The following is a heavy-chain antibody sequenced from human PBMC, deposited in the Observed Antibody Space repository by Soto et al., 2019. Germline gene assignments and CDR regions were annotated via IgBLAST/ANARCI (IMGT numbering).Heavy chain of an antibody. CDR1: GGTFSSYA. V-gene: IGHV1-69*13. Sequence: SVKVSCKASGGTFSSYAISWVRQAPGQGLEWMGGIIPIFGTANYAQKFQGRVTITADESTSTAYMELSSLRSEDTAVYYCARAAYDYVWGSYRQDAFDIWGQGTMVPSPQ. D-gene: IGHD3-16*02. CDR2: IIPIFGTA. J-gene: IGHJ3*02. CDR3: ARAAYDYVWGSYRQDAFDI.